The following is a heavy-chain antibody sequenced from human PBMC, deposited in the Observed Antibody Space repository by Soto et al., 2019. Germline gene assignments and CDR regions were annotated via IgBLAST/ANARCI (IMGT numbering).Heavy chain of an antibody. CDR1: GYTFTSYY. V-gene: IGHV1-46*01. D-gene: IGHD2-15*01. Sequence: ASVNVSFKASGYTFTSYYMHWVRQAPGQGLEWMGIINPSGGSTSYAQKFQGRVTMTRDTSTSTVYMELSSLRSEDTAVYYCARGLLQPDFDYWGQGTLVTGLL. CDR2: INPSGGST. CDR3: ARGLLQPDFDY. J-gene: IGHJ4*02.